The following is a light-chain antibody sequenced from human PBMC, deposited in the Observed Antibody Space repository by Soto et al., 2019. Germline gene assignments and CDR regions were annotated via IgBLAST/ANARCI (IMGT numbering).Light chain of an antibody. CDR3: SSYVGIGNSLV. CDR1: SSDVGGYSY. CDR2: EVT. J-gene: IGLJ1*01. Sequence: QSALNQPPSASGSPGQSVTISCTGTSSDVGGYSYVSWYQQHPGKAPKLMIYEVTKRPSGVPDRFSGSKSGNTASLIVSGLQAEDEADYYCSSYVGIGNSLVFGAGTKLTVL. V-gene: IGLV2-8*01.